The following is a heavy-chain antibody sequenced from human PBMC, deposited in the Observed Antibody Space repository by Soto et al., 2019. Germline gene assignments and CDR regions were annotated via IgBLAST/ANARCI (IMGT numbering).Heavy chain of an antibody. V-gene: IGHV1-69*01. D-gene: IGHD1-1*01. Sequence: QVQLVQSGAEVRKPGSSVTVSCKSSGGTFSNYAISWVRQAPGQGLEWMGGIIPIVGTGSYAQKFQCRVTINADEPTTTADMELSSRRFEDTAVYSCAKVVTLVTTASTHYYSNMDVWGPGTTVTVYS. CDR1: GGTFSNYA. J-gene: IGHJ6*02. CDR3: AKVVTLVTTASTHYYSNMDV. CDR2: IIPIVGTG.